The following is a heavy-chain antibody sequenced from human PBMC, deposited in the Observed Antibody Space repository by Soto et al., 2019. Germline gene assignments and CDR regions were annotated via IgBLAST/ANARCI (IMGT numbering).Heavy chain of an antibody. V-gene: IGHV1-18*01. CDR2: ISAYNGNT. J-gene: IGHJ6*02. Sequence: GASVKASWKVSRSTFASCGMSWVRQAPVQGLEWMGWISAYNGNTNYAQKLQGRVTMTTHTSTSTAYMELRSLRSDDTAVYYCARDGVAAKNNLDYYYYYGMDVWGQGTTVTVSS. CDR1: RSTFASCG. D-gene: IGHD2-15*01. CDR3: ARDGVAAKNNLDYYYYYGMDV.